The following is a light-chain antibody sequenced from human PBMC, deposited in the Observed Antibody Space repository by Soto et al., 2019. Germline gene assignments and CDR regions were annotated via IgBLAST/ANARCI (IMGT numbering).Light chain of an antibody. CDR3: QQYYNTPLT. Sequence: VLAQSPCTLSVSPGERATLPCRASQSVSSNLAWYQQKPGQAPRLLIYGASTRATGIPARFSGSGSGTDFTLTISSLQAEDVAVYYCQQYYNTPLTFGGGTKVDIK. CDR2: GAS. CDR1: QSVSSN. V-gene: IGKV3-15*01. J-gene: IGKJ4*01.